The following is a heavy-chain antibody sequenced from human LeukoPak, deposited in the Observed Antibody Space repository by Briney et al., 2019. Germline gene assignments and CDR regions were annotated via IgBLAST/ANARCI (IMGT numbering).Heavy chain of an antibody. V-gene: IGHV4-34*01. CDR2: INHSGST. CDR1: GGSFSGYY. D-gene: IGHD2-21*02. Sequence: SETLSLTCAVYGGSFSGYYWSWIRQPPGKGLEWIGEINHSGSTNYNPSLKSRVTISVDTSKNQFSLKLSSVTASETAVYYCARRSPLMAVVTAHYYDYWGPGTLVIVSS. CDR3: ARRSPLMAVVTAHYYDY. J-gene: IGHJ4*02.